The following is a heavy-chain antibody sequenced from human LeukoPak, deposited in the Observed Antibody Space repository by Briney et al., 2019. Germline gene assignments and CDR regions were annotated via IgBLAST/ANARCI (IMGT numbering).Heavy chain of an antibody. CDR3: ARRDIVATFAFDC. V-gene: IGHV4-31*03. CDR1: GGSISSGGYY. D-gene: IGHD5-12*01. J-gene: IGHJ4*02. CDR2: IYYSGST. Sequence: SQTLCLTCTVSGGSISSGGYYWSWIRQHPGKGLEWIGYIYYSGSTYYNPSLKSRVTISVDTSKNQFSLKLSSVAAADTAVYYCARRDIVATFAFDCWGQGTLVTVSS.